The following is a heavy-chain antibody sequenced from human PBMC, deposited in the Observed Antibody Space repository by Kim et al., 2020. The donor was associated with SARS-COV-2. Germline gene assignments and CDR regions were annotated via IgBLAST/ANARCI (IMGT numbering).Heavy chain of an antibody. J-gene: IGHJ3*02. CDR3: ARGITSSGRLSI. V-gene: IGHV4-59*13. CDR1: GGSISSYY. Sequence: SETLSLTCTVSGGSISSYYWSWIRQPPGKGLEWIGYIYYSGSTKYNPSLKSRVTISVDTSKNQFSLKLSSVTAADTAVYYCARGITSSGRLSIWGQGTMVTVSS. CDR2: IYYSGST. D-gene: IGHD3-22*01.